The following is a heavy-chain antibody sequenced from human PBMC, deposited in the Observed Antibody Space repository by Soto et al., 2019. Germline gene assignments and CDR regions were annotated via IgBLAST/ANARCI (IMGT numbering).Heavy chain of an antibody. J-gene: IGHJ4*02. V-gene: IGHV3-30*18. Sequence: QVQLVESGGGVVPPGRSLRLSCAASGFTFSDYGMHWVRQAPGKGLEWVALISYDGSNKYYADSVKGRFTISRDNSKNTLYLQVNSLRAEDTAVYYCAKDTGASVSVAGTWGDYWGQGTLVTVSS. CDR2: ISYDGSNK. D-gene: IGHD6-19*01. CDR3: AKDTGASVSVAGTWGDY. CDR1: GFTFSDYG.